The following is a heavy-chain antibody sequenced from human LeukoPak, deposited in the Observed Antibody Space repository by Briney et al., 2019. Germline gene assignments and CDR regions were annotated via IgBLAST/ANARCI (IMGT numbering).Heavy chain of an antibody. V-gene: IGHV3-23*01. D-gene: IGHD6-19*01. CDR3: AKEMKHGGWPFDY. CDR2: ISDDGHCT. CDR1: GFTFSTFA. Sequence: GGSLTLSCAASGFTFSTFAMSWVRQAPGKGLEWVSGISDDGHCTYYEDSVKGRFTISRDNSRNTLSLQMNSLRADDTALYYCAKEMKHGGWPFDYWGQGALVTVSS. J-gene: IGHJ4*02.